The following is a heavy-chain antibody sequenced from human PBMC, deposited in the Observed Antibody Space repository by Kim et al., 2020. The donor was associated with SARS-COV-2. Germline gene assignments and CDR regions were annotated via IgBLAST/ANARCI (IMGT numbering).Heavy chain of an antibody. CDR2: INTNTGNP. Sequence: ASVKVSCKASGYTFSSNAINWVRQAPGQGLEWMGWINTNTGNPTYAQGFTGRFVFSLGTSVSTAYRQISSLKAEDTAVYYCARNMQDYGDWYYYGMDVWGRGTTVTVSS. CDR1: GYTFSSNA. D-gene: IGHD4-17*01. J-gene: IGHJ6*02. V-gene: IGHV7-4-1*02. CDR3: ARNMQDYGDWYYYGMDV.